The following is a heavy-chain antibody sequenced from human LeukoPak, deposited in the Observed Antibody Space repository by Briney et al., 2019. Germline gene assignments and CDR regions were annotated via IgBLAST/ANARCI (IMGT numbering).Heavy chain of an antibody. V-gene: IGHV3-74*01. Sequence: GGSLRLSCAASGFPFSSYWMHWLRQAPGKGLVWVSRINSDGSSTSYADSVKGRFTISSDNAKNTLYLQMNSLRAEDTAVYYCATTILYSGRPNALDLWGQGTRVTVSS. CDR2: INSDGSST. CDR3: ATTILYSGRPNALDL. J-gene: IGHJ3*01. CDR1: GFPFSSYW. D-gene: IGHD1-26*01.